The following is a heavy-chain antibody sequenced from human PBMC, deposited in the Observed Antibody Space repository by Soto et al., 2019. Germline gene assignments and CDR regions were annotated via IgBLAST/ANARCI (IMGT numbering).Heavy chain of an antibody. CDR2: ISGSGGST. Sequence: GSLRLSCAASGFTFSSYSMSWVRQAPGKGLEWVSAISGSGGSTYYADSVKGRFTISRDNSKNTLYLQMNSLMAEDTAVYYCAKDPADCSGGSCYPQFYFDYWGQGTLVTVSS. CDR3: AKDPADCSGGSCYPQFYFDY. V-gene: IGHV3-23*01. CDR1: GFTFSSYS. J-gene: IGHJ4*02. D-gene: IGHD2-15*01.